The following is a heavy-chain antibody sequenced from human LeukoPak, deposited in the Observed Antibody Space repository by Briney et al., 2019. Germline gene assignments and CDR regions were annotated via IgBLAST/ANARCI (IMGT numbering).Heavy chain of an antibody. CDR1: GGTFSSYA. V-gene: IGHV1-69*05. J-gene: IGHJ4*02. Sequence: SVKVSCKASGGTFSSYAISWVRQAPGQGLEWMGGIIPIFGTANYAQKFQGRVTMTRDTSTSTVYMELSSLRSEATAVYYCASRGEERFDYWGQGTLVTVSS. CDR2: IIPIFGTA. CDR3: ASRGEERFDY. D-gene: IGHD1-1*01.